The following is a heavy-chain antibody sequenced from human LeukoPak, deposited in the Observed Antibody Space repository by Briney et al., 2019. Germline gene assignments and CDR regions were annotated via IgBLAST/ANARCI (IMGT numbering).Heavy chain of an antibody. CDR2: IHYSGST. J-gene: IGHJ4*02. Sequence: SETLSLTCTVSGGSISSDYWSWSRQPPGKGLEWIGYIHYSGSTNYIPSLKSRVTISVDTSKNQFSLKLSSVTAADTAVYYCARHSGDYGGYYFDYWGQGTLVTVSS. V-gene: IGHV4-59*08. CDR1: GGSISSDY. D-gene: IGHD4-23*01. CDR3: ARHSGDYGGYYFDY.